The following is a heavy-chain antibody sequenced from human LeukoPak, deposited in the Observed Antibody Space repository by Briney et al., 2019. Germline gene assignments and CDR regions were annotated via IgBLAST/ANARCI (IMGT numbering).Heavy chain of an antibody. V-gene: IGHV3-30*03. Sequence: GGSLRLSCAASGFTFSSYGMHWVRQAPGKGLEWVAVISYDGSNKYYADSVKGRFTISRDSAKNLLYLQMNSLRADDTAVYYCARDRWELPHYYYYGLDVWGQGTTVTVSS. J-gene: IGHJ6*02. CDR3: ARDRWELPHYYYYGLDV. CDR1: GFTFSSYG. CDR2: ISYDGSNK. D-gene: IGHD1-26*01.